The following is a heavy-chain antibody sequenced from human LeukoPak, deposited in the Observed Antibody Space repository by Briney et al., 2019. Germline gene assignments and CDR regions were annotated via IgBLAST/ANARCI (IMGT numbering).Heavy chain of an antibody. Sequence: GGSLRLSCAASGFTFSSYAMSWVRQAPGKGLEWVSAISGSGGSTYYADSVKGLFTISRDNSKNTLYLQMNSLRAEDTAVYYCAKGDYDSSGYYYVPLFDYWGQGTLVTVSS. CDR3: AKGDYDSSGYYYVPLFDY. D-gene: IGHD3-22*01. CDR1: GFTFSSYA. CDR2: ISGSGGST. J-gene: IGHJ4*02. V-gene: IGHV3-23*01.